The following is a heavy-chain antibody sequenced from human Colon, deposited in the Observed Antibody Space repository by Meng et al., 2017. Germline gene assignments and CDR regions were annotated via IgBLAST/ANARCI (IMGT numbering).Heavy chain of an antibody. D-gene: IGHD6-19*01. CDR2: IHHSGST. J-gene: IGHJ5*02. CDR1: GGSFSGYY. V-gene: IGHV4-34*01. CDR3: ARERLSSGWYGGRWFDP. Sequence: QVRRQRWGAGLLKPSETPSLPVAFYGGSFSGYYLSWIRQPPGKGLEWIGEIHHSGSTNYNPSLKSRVTISVDTSKNQFSLKLSSVTAADTAVYYCARERLSSGWYGGRWFDPWGQGTLVTVSS.